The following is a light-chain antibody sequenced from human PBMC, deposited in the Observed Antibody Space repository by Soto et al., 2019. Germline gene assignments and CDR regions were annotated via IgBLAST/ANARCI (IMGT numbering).Light chain of an antibody. V-gene: IGKV3-20*01. CDR1: QSVTSSY. CDR3: QHYGSSPYT. CDR2: GAS. J-gene: IGKJ2*01. Sequence: EIVLTQSPDTLSLSPGERATLSCRASQSVTSSYLAWYQQKPGQAPRLLIYGASSRATGILDRFSGSGSGTDFTLTISRLEPEDFAVYYCQHYGSSPYTFGQGTKLEIK.